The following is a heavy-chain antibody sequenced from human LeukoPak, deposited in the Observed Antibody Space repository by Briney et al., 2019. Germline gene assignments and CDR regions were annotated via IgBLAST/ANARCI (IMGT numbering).Heavy chain of an antibody. CDR2: IKQDGSER. J-gene: IGHJ4*02. CDR3: AREIAVAGGFY. CDR1: GSTFSSYW. D-gene: IGHD6-19*01. Sequence: GGSLRLSCAASGSTFSSYWMSWVRQAPGKGLEWVANIKQDGSERYYVDSVKGRFTISRDNAKNSLYLQMNSLRAEDTAVYYCAREIAVAGGFYWGQGTLVTVSS. V-gene: IGHV3-7*03.